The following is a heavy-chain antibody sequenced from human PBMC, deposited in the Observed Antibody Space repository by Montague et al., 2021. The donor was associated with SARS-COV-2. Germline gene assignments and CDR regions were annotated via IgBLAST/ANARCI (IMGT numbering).Heavy chain of an antibody. CDR1: AGSINANY. CDR3: ARLTYYYDSSGSYRTLYYFDH. CDR2: MYYSGST. V-gene: IGHV4-59*08. J-gene: IGHJ4*02. D-gene: IGHD3-22*01. Sequence: SETLSLTCTVSAGSINANYWHLFRQTPGKGLEWIGYMYYSGSTIYNPSLESRDTISIDTSKNHFSLKLNSVTAADTAVYYCARLTYYYDSSGSYRTLYYFDHWGQGTLVTVSS.